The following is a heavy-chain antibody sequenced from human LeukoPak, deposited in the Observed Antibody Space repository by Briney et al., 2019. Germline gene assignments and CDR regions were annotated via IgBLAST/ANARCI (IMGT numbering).Heavy chain of an antibody. V-gene: IGHV3-30*03. J-gene: IGHJ6*04. CDR1: GFTFSSYG. Sequence: PGGSLRLSCAASGFTFSSYGMHWVRQAPGKGLEWVAVISYDGSNKYYADSVKGRFTISGDNSKNTLYLQMNSLRAEDTAVYYCARDNSRFGDGMDVWGKGTTVTVSS. CDR3: ARDNSRFGDGMDV. D-gene: IGHD3-10*01. CDR2: ISYDGSNK.